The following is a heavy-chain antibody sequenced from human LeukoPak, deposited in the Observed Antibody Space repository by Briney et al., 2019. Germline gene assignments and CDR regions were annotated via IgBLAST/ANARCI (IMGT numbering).Heavy chain of an antibody. CDR1: GGTFSSYA. CDR2: IIPILGIA. Sequence: ASVKVSCKASGGTFSSYAISWVRQAPGQGLEWMGWIIPILGIANYAQKFQGRVTITADKSTSTAYMELSSLRSEDTAVYYCAVGIQLLLGVDYWGQGTLVTVSS. J-gene: IGHJ4*02. D-gene: IGHD5-18*01. CDR3: AVGIQLLLGVDY. V-gene: IGHV1-69*10.